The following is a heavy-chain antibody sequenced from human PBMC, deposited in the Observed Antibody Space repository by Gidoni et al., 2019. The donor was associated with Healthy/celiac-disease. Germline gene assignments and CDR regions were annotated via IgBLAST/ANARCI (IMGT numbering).Heavy chain of an antibody. V-gene: IGHV3-7*03. J-gene: IGHJ4*02. D-gene: IGHD3-22*01. CDR3: AVGGGYSGYYKY. CDR1: GFTFSSYW. Sequence: EVQLVESGGGLVQPGGSLILSCAASGFTFSSYWMSWVRQAPGKGLEWVANIKQDGSEKYYLDSVKGRFTISRENDKNSLYRQMNSLRAEDTAVYYCAVGGGYSGYYKYWGQGTLVTVSS. CDR2: IKQDGSEK.